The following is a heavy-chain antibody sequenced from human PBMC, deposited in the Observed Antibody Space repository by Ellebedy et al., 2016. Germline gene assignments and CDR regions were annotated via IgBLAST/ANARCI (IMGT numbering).Heavy chain of an antibody. CDR2: IYSSGNT. CDR1: GGSIGDSGFY. D-gene: IGHD3-22*01. Sequence: SETLSLTCTVSGGSIGDSGFYWGFLRQSPGKGLEWIGSIYSSGNTFQNLSLKSRLTMSIDTSNNQFSLKVSSVTAADTAVYYCARGGPPYYGTFEIWGRGTVVTVSS. V-gene: IGHV4-39*07. J-gene: IGHJ3*02. CDR3: ARGGPPYYGTFEI.